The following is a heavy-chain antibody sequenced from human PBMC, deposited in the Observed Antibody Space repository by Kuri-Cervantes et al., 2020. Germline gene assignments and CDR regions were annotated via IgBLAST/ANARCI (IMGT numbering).Heavy chain of an antibody. J-gene: IGHJ4*02. Sequence: LRLSCTVSGYSISSGYYWGWIRQHPGKGLEWIGYIYYSGSTYYNPSLKSRVTISVDTSKNQFSLKLSSVTAADTAVYYCARGGIARTNDYGDYRSFIFYDYWGQGTLVTVSS. CDR2: IYYSGST. V-gene: IGHV4-31*03. CDR1: GYSISSGYY. CDR3: ARGGIARTNDYGDYRSFIFYDY. D-gene: IGHD4-17*01.